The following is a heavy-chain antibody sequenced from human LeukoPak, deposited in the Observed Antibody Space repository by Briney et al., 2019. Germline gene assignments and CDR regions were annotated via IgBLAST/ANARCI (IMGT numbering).Heavy chain of an antibody. J-gene: IGHJ3*02. CDR1: GFTFSSYA. V-gene: IGHV3-23*01. CDR2: ISGSGGST. D-gene: IGHD2-21*02. CDR3: ARGDPDAFDI. Sequence: GGSLRLSCAGSGFTFSSYAMSWVRQAPGKGLEWGSAISGSGGSTYYADSVKGRFTISRDNSKNTLYLQMNSLRAEDTAVYYCARGDPDAFDIWGQGTMVTVSS.